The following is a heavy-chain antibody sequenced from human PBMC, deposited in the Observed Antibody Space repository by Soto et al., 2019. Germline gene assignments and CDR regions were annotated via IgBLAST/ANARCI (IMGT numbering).Heavy chain of an antibody. V-gene: IGHV3-23*01. CDR2: ISGSGGSR. J-gene: IGHJ4*02. Sequence: GGSLRLSCAASGFTFSSYAMSWVRQAPGKGLEWVSAISGSGGSRYYADSVKGRFTISRENSKNTLYLQMNSLRAEDTAVYYCAKNPSPLLGVVIGYYFDYWGQGTLVTVSS. CDR3: AKNPSPLLGVVIGYYFDY. D-gene: IGHD2-15*01. CDR1: GFTFSSYA.